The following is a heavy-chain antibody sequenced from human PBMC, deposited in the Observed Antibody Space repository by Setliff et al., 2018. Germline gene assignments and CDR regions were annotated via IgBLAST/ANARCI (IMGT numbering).Heavy chain of an antibody. CDR2: ISSSSGII. V-gene: IGHV3-48*01. Sequence: GESLKISCAASGFTFSDYNMNWVRQAPGKGLEWLSYISSSSGIIFYADSVKGRFSISRDSAKSSLFLQMNSLRGEDAAVYYCARSRRPRRLQSDFDHWGQGTLVTVSS. D-gene: IGHD6-25*01. CDR3: ARSRRPRRLQSDFDH. CDR1: GFTFSDYN. J-gene: IGHJ4*02.